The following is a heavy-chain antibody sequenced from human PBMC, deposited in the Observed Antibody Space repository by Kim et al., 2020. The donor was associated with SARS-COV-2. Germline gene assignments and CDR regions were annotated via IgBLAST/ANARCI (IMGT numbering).Heavy chain of an antibody. V-gene: IGHV3-21*01. Sequence: GGSLRLSCAASGFTFSSYSMNWVRQAPGMGLEWVSSISSSSSYIYYADSVKGRFTISRDNAKNSLYLQMNSLRAEDTAVYYCARDRSEISSGWGLYFDYWGQGSLVTVSS. CDR1: GFTFSSYS. J-gene: IGHJ4*02. CDR2: ISSSSSYI. CDR3: ARDRSEISSGWGLYFDY. D-gene: IGHD6-19*01.